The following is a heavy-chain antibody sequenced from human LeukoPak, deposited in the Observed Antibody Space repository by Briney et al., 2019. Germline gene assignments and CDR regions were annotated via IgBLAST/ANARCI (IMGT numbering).Heavy chain of an antibody. CDR3: ATSQPSYSGSYSGENFDY. D-gene: IGHD1-26*01. J-gene: IGHJ4*02. Sequence: PSETLSLTCTVSGGSISSGGYYWSWIRQHPGKGLEWIGYIYYSGSTYYNPSLKSRVTISVDTSKNQFSLKLSSVTAADTAVYYCATSQPSYSGSYSGENFDYWGQGTLVTVSS. CDR2: IYYSGST. CDR1: GGSISSGGYY. V-gene: IGHV4-31*03.